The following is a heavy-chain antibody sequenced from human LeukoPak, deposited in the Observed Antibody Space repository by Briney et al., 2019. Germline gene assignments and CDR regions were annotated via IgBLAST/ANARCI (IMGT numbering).Heavy chain of an antibody. V-gene: IGHV4-39*06. CDR2: IYYSGST. CDR1: GGSISSSSYY. Sequence: SETLSLTCTVSGGSISSSSYYWGWIRQPPGKGLEWIGSIYYSGSTYYNPSLKSRVTISVGTSKNQFPLKLSSVTAADTAVYYCARAGAAGSFSWFDPWGQGTLVTVSS. CDR3: ARAGAAGSFSWFDP. D-gene: IGHD6-13*01. J-gene: IGHJ5*02.